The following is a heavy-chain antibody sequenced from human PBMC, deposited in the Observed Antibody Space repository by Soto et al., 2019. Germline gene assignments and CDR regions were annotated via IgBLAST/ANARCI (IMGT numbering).Heavy chain of an antibody. CDR3: AKDPPWTVGPLAMDV. V-gene: IGHV3-7*01. CDR2: INQDGSEK. J-gene: IGHJ6*02. CDR1: EFIFSNYW. D-gene: IGHD2-2*01. Sequence: EVQLVESGGGLVQPGGSLRLSCAASEFIFSNYWMSWVRQAPGKGLEWVGNINQDGSEKYYLDSVKGRFTISRDNAKNSLYLQINSLRADDTAIYYCAKDPPWTVGPLAMDVWGQGTTVTVSS.